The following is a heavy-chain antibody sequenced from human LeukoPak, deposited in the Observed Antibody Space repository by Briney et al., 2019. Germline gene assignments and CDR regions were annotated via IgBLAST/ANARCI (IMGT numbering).Heavy chain of an antibody. J-gene: IGHJ4*02. D-gene: IGHD2-2*01. CDR3: ARVEFGVPYCSSTSCYAH. CDR1: GFTFSSYW. CDR2: INTDGSNT. V-gene: IGHV3-74*01. Sequence: GGSLRLSCAASGFTFSSYWMHWVRQAPGKGLVWVSRINTDGSNTGYADSMKGRFTISRDNAKNTLFLQMNSLRAEDTAVYYCARVEFGVPYCSSTSCYAHWGQGTLVTVSS.